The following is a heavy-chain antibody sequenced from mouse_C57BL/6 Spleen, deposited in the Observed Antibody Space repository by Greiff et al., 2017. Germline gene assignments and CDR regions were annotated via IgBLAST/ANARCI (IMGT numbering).Heavy chain of an antibody. V-gene: IGHV5-4*01. CDR2: ISDGGSYT. J-gene: IGHJ2*01. Sequence: DVHLVESGGGLVKPGGSLKLSCAASGFTFSSYAMSWVRQTPEQRLEWVATISDGGSYTYYPDNVKGRFTISRDNAKNTLYMQMSHLKSKDTAMYYCARGITTLSHCFGYWGQGTTLTGSS. D-gene: IGHD2-4*01. CDR3: ARGITTLSHCFGY. CDR1: GFTFSSYA.